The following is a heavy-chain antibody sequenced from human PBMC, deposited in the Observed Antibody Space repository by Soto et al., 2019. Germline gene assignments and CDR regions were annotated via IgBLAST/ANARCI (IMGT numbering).Heavy chain of an antibody. D-gene: IGHD2-2*01. V-gene: IGHV4-39*01. Sequence: SETLSLTCTVSGGSISSSIHYWGWIRQPPGKGLEWVGSIYYTGSTSYYNPSLMGRVTISVDTSKNRFSLKLSSVTAADTAVYYCARARFCTSTSCYHYFDFWGQGTLVTVSS. J-gene: IGHJ4*02. CDR2: IYYTGSTS. CDR1: GGSISSSIHY. CDR3: ARARFCTSTSCYHYFDF.